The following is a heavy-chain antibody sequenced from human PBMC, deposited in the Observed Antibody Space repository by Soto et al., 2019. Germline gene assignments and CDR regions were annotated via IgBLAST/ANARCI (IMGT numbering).Heavy chain of an antibody. CDR2: MSGSGGST. CDR1: GFSFSSYV. D-gene: IGHD2-2*01. Sequence: HPGGSLRLSCAASGFSFSSYVMAWVRQAPGKGLEWVSAMSGSGGSTYYPDSLKGRFIISRDNSKNTLYLQMNSLRAEDTAVYSCAKSGCKSGSTTCYVPWYFDLWGRGTLVTVSS. CDR3: AKSGCKSGSTTCYVPWYFDL. J-gene: IGHJ2*01. V-gene: IGHV3-23*01.